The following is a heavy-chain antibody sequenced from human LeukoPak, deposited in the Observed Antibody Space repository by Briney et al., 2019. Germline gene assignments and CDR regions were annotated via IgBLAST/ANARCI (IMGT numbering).Heavy chain of an antibody. Sequence: LPGESLRLSCAASGFTFSSYAMSWVRQAPGKGLEWVSAISGSGGSTYYADSVKGRFTISRDNSKNTLYLQMNSLRAEDTAVYYCAKTARHLRYFDWWSWGRGQGTLVTVSS. V-gene: IGHV3-23*01. CDR3: AKTARHLRYFDWWSWG. J-gene: IGHJ4*02. CDR1: GFTFSSYA. CDR2: ISGSGGST. D-gene: IGHD3-9*01.